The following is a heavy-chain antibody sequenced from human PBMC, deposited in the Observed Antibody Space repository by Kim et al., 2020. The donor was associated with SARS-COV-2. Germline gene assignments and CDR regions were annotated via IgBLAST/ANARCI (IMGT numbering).Heavy chain of an antibody. Sequence: SQTLSLTCAISGDSVSSNSAAWNWIRQSPSRGLEWLGRTYYRSKWYNDYAVSVKSRITINPDTSKNQFSLQLNSVTPEDTAVYYCARDPYIAVAGYNWFDPWGQGTLVTVSS. CDR3: ARDPYIAVAGYNWFDP. J-gene: IGHJ5*02. CDR2: TYYRSKWYN. CDR1: GDSVSSNSAA. V-gene: IGHV6-1*01. D-gene: IGHD6-19*01.